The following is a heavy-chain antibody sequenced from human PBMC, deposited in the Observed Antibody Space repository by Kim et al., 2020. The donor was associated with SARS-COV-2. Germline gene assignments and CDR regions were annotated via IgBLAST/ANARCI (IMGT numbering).Heavy chain of an antibody. CDR2: IYYSGST. Sequence: SETLSLTCTVSGGSVSSGSYYWSWIRQPPGKGLEWIGYIYYSGSTNYNPSLKSRVTISVDTSKNQFSLKLSSVTAADTAVYYCARDECSSTSCYPAYYY. J-gene: IGHJ6*01. CDR1: GGSVSSGSYY. D-gene: IGHD2-2*01. V-gene: IGHV4-61*01. CDR3: ARDECSSTSCYPAYYY.